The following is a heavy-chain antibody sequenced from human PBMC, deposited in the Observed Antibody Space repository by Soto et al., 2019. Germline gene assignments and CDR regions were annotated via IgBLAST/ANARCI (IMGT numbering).Heavy chain of an antibody. J-gene: IGHJ6*02. Sequence: QGQLVQSGAEVKKPGASVKVSCKASGYTFTSYGISWVRQAPGQGLEWVGWISTYNGNSNYAQNYHGRVTITTDTSTSTSHPGMRSLTSDDTAVYYRARMADCSTTSCSFPPRFHIRGSYCYYGLDVWGQGTTATVSS. CDR2: ISTYNGNS. CDR3: ARMADCSTTSCSFPPRFHIRGSYCYYGLDV. D-gene: IGHD2-2*01. CDR1: GYTFTSYG. V-gene: IGHV1-18*01.